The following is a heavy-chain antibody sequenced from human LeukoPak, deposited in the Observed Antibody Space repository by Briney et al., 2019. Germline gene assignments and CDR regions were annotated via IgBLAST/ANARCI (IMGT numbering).Heavy chain of an antibody. V-gene: IGHV4-59*11. D-gene: IGHD1-26*01. CDR3: ARRKVGATYFDY. Sequence: SETLSLTCTVSGGPISSHYWSWIRQPPGKGLEWIGYIYYSGSNNYNPSLKRRVTISVDMSKNQFSLKLSSVTAADAAVYYCARRKVGATYFDYWGQGTLVTVSS. CDR1: GGPISSHY. CDR2: IYYSGSN. J-gene: IGHJ4*02.